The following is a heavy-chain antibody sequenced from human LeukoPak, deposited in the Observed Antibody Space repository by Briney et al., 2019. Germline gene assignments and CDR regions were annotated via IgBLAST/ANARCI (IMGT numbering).Heavy chain of an antibody. CDR3: AQGERQLDY. D-gene: IGHD6-13*01. CDR1: GFTFSGYT. V-gene: IGHV3-48*01. CDR2: ISRNRKTI. J-gene: IGHJ4*02. Sequence: GGSLRLSCAASGFTFSGYTMNWVRQAPGKGLEWVSYISRNRKTITYADPVKGRFTISRDNAKNSLFLEMNSLRAEDTAIYYCAQGERQLDYWGLGTLVTVSS.